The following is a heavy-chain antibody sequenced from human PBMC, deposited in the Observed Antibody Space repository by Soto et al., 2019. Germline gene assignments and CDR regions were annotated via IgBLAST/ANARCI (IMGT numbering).Heavy chain of an antibody. Sequence: QVQLQESGPGLVKPSETLYLTCTVSGGSVSSGSYYWSWFRQPPGKGLEWIGYIYYSGSTNYNPSLKSRVAIPVDTAKNQCCLKMSSVTAADTAVYYCVSQDSGSSDYYYYCSMDVWGQGTTVTVS. CDR2: IYYSGST. J-gene: IGHJ6*02. D-gene: IGHD6-6*01. V-gene: IGHV4-61*01. CDR3: VSQDSGSSDYYYYCSMDV. CDR1: GGSVSSGSYY.